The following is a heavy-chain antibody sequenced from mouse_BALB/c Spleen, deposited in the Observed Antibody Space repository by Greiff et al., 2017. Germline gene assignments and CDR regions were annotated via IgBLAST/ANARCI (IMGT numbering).Heavy chain of an antibody. CDR1: GYSITSDYA. D-gene: IGHD6-2*01. V-gene: IGHV3-2*02. J-gene: IGHJ4*01. CDR3: AKVSRYYAMDY. CDR2: ISYSGST. Sequence: DVHLVESGPGLVKPSQSLSLTCTVTGYSITSDYAWNWIRQFPGNKLEWMGYISYSGSTSYNPSLKSRISITRDTSKNQFFLQLNSVTTEDTATYYCAKVSRYYAMDYWGQGTSVTVSS.